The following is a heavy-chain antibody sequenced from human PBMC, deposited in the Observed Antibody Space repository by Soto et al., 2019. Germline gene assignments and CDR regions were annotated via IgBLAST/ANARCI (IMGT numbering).Heavy chain of an antibody. CDR2: IIPIFGTA. CDR3: ARDYYGSGTLIDY. CDR1: VCTFSSYA. D-gene: IGHD3-10*01. J-gene: IGHJ4*02. V-gene: IGHV1-69*13. Sequence: VTVSCKAYVCTFSSYAIRWVRQAPGQGLEWMGGIIPIFGTANYAQKFQGRVTITADESTSTAYMELSSLRSEDTAVYYCARDYYGSGTLIDYWGQGTLFTVSS.